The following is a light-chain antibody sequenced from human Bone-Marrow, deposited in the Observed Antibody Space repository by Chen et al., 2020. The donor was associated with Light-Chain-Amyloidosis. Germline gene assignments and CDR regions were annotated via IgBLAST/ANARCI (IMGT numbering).Light chain of an antibody. CDR1: QFVRSSY. V-gene: IGKV3-20*01. Sequence: EIVLTQSPGTLSLSPGERATLSCRASQFVRSSYLAWYQQKPGRAPRLLIYGASIRATGIPDRFSGRGSGTDFTLNISRLEPEDFAVYYCQQYGDSRTFGQGTKVESK. CDR3: QQYGDSRT. J-gene: IGKJ1*01. CDR2: GAS.